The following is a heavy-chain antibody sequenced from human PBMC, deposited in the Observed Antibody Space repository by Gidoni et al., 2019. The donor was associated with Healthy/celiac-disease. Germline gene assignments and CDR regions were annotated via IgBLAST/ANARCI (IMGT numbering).Heavy chain of an antibody. Sequence: EVQLVESGGGLVQPGRSLRLSCAASGFTFDDYAMHWVRQAPGKGLEWVSGISWNSGSIGYADSVKGRFTISRDNAKNSLYLQMNSLRAEDTALYYCAKGHGDYYYYYGMDVWGQGTTVTVSS. J-gene: IGHJ6*02. D-gene: IGHD4-17*01. CDR2: ISWNSGSI. V-gene: IGHV3-9*01. CDR3: AKGHGDYYYYYGMDV. CDR1: GFTFDDYA.